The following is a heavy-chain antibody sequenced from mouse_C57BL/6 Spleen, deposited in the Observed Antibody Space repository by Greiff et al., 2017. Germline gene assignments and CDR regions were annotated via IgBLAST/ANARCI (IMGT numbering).Heavy chain of an antibody. D-gene: IGHD4-1*01. CDR3: APNWDWFAY. CDR2: INPSSGYT. CDR1: GYTFTSYW. V-gene: IGHV1-7*01. J-gene: IGHJ3*01. Sequence: QVQLKQSGAELAQPGASVKLSCKASGYTFTSYWMHWVKQRPGQGLEWIGYINPSSGYTKYNQKFKDKATLRANKTSSTAYMLLSSLTYEDSAVYYCAPNWDWFAYWGQGTLVTVSA.